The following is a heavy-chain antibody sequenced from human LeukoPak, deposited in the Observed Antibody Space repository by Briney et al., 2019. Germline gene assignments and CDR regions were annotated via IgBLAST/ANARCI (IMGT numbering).Heavy chain of an antibody. CDR3: ARFPPRCSSTSCYDY. CDR1: GYTFTSYG. V-gene: IGHV1-69*05. Sequence: ASVKVSCKASGYTFTSYGISWVRQAPGQGLEWMGGIIPIFGTANYAQKFQGRVTITTDESTSTAYMELSSLRSEDTAVYYCARFPPRCSSTSCYDYWGQGTLVTVSS. J-gene: IGHJ4*02. D-gene: IGHD2-2*01. CDR2: IIPIFGTA.